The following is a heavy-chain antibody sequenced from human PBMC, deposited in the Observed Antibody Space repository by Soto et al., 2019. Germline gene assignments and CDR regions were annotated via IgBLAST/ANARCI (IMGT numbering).Heavy chain of an antibody. D-gene: IGHD2-15*01. CDR3: AREFRDGSNTRLAFDP. V-gene: IGHV3-66*01. Sequence: EMQLVESGEGLVQPGGSLRLSCAASGFTVSSSYMTWVRQAPGKGLEWVSVMYAGGTTYYAGSVKGRFTFSRDNSKNMLYLQMNNPRAEDTAVYYCAREFRDGSNTRLAFDPWGQGTLVTISS. CDR1: GFTVSSSY. CDR2: MYAGGTT. J-gene: IGHJ5*02.